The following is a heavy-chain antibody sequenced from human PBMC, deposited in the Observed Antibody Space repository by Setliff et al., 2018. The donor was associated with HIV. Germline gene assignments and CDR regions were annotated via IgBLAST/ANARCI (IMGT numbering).Heavy chain of an antibody. CDR1: GYTFTSYG. D-gene: IGHD5-18*01. J-gene: IGHJ6*03. Sequence: ASVKVSCKASGYTFTSYGISWVRQAPGQGLEWMGWITPFNGNTNYAQKLQGRVTMTTDTSTSTAYMELRSLRSDDTAVYYCARRGDSYALDPIYYYYYYMDVWGKGTTVTVSS. CDR3: ARRGDSYALDPIYYYYYYMDV. V-gene: IGHV1-18*01. CDR2: ITPFNGNT.